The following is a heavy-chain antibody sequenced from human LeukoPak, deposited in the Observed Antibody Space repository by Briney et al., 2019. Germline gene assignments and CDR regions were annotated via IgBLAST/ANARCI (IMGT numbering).Heavy chain of an antibody. J-gene: IGHJ4*02. D-gene: IGHD3-10*01. V-gene: IGHV1-2*02. CDR3: ATDITALDY. Sequence: ASVKVSCKASGGTFSSDAISWVRQAPGQGLEWMGWINPKNGGTYYAEKFQGRVTMTRDTSITTVYMELSRLRSDDTAIYYCATDITALDYWGQGTLVTVSS. CDR2: INPKNGGT. CDR1: GGTFSSDA.